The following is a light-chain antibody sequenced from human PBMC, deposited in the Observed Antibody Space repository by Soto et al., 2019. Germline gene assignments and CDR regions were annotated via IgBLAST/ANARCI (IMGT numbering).Light chain of an antibody. CDR1: QSVSSY. CDR3: QQRSNWPT. V-gene: IGKV3-11*01. CDR2: DAS. J-gene: IGKJ1*01. Sequence: EILLTHSPATLSLSHGERATLSCRASQSVSSYLAWYQHKPGQAPRLLIYDASNRATGIPARFSGSGSGTDFTLTISSLEPEDFAVYYCQQRSNWPTFGQGTKVDIK.